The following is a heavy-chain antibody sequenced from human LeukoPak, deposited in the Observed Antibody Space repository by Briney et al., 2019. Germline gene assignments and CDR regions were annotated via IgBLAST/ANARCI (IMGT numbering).Heavy chain of an antibody. D-gene: IGHD1-26*01. CDR3: AKDVLSGTYYYFDQ. Sequence: GGSLRLSCAASGFTVNNNHMNWVRQAPGKGLEWVSLIQSGGATHYADSVMGRFTISRDNSKNTLYLQMNSLRAEDTAVYYCAKDVLSGTYYYFDQWGQGTLVTVSS. V-gene: IGHV3-53*01. CDR2: IQSGGAT. J-gene: IGHJ4*02. CDR1: GFTVNNNH.